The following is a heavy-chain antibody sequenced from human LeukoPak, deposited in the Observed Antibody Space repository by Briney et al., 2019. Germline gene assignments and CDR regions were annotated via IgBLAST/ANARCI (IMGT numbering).Heavy chain of an antibody. CDR2: INHSGST. CDR1: GGSFSGYY. V-gene: IGHV4-34*01. D-gene: IGHD6-13*01. CDR3: ARKWEYSSSWTFDY. J-gene: IGHJ4*02. Sequence: PSETLSLTCAVYGGSFSGYYWSWIRQPPGKGLEWIGEINHSGSTNYNPSLKSRVTISVDTSKNQFSLKLSSVTAADTAVYYCARKWEYSSSWTFDYWGQGTLVTVSS.